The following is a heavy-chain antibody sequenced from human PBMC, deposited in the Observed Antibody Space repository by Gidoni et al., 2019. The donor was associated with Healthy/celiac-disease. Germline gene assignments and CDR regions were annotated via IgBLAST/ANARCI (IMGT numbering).Heavy chain of an antibody. V-gene: IGHV4-34*01. D-gene: IGHD1-26*01. Sequence: QVQLQQWGAGLLKPSETLSLTCAVYGGSFSGYYWSWIRQPPGKGLEWIGEINHSGSTNYNPSLKSRVTISVDTSKNQFSLKLSSVTAADTAVYYCARGRWVVYYFDYWGQGTLVTVSS. CDR2: INHSGST. CDR3: ARGRWVVYYFDY. CDR1: GGSFSGYY. J-gene: IGHJ4*02.